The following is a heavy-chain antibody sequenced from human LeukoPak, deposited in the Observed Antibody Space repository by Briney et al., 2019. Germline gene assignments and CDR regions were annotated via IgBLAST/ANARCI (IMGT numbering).Heavy chain of an antibody. V-gene: IGHV1-2*06. CDR3: ATRSSITITGPNGMDV. CDR2: INPNSGGT. Sequence: ASVKVSCKASGYTFTDYYMHWVRQAPGQGLEWMGRINPNSGGTNYAQKFQGRVTMTRDTSISTAYMELSRLRSDDTAVYYCATRSSITITGPNGMDVWGQGTTVTVSS. CDR1: GYTFTDYY. D-gene: IGHD3-3*01. J-gene: IGHJ6*02.